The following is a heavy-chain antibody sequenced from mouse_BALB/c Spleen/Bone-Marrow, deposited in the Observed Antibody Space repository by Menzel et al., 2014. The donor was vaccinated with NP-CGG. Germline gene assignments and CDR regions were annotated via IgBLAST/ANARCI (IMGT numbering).Heavy chain of an antibody. J-gene: IGHJ4*01. CDR2: IWAGGST. CDR3: ARGSYYEGAMDY. D-gene: IGHD1-1*01. V-gene: IGHV2-9*02. Sequence: VHLVESGPGLVAPSQSLSITCTVSGFSLTSYGVHWVRQPPGKVLEWLGIIWAGGSTNYNSALMSRLSISKDNSKSQVFLKMNSLQTDDTATYYCARGSYYEGAMDYWGQGTSVTVSS. CDR1: GFSLTSYG.